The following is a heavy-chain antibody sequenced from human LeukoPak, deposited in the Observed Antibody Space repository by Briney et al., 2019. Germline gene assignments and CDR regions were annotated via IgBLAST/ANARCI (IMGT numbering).Heavy chain of an antibody. Sequence: GSLRLSCAASGFTVSSYAMSWVRQAPGKGLEWVSAISGSGGSTYYADSVKGRFTISRDNSKNTLYLQMNSLRAEDTAVYYCAKVHDMRTGAFDIWGQGTMVTVSS. CDR2: ISGSGGST. CDR3: AKVHDMRTGAFDI. J-gene: IGHJ3*02. D-gene: IGHD3/OR15-3a*01. CDR1: GFTVSSYA. V-gene: IGHV3-23*01.